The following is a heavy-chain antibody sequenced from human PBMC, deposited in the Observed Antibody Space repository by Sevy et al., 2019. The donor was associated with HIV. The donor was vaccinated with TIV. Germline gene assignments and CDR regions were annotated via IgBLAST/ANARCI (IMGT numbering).Heavy chain of an antibody. V-gene: IGHV4-59*08. CDR1: GGSITSLY. CDR3: AGENAWGRGYS. D-gene: IGHD1-26*01. J-gene: IGHJ4*02. CDR2: IYYNGHI. Sequence: SETLSLTCTVSGGSITSLYWNWIRQPPGKGLEWIANIYYNGHINYNPSLKSRVTFSLVTSKNQFSLRLSSVTAADTAMYYCAGENAWGRGYSWGQRTLVTDSS.